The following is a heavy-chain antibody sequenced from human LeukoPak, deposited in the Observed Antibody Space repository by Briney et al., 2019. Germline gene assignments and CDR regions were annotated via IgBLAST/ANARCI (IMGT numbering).Heavy chain of an antibody. CDR1: GFTFSSYA. Sequence: GGSLRLSCAASGFTFSSYAMSWVRQAPGKGLEWVSDISGSGGSTYYADSVKGRFTISRDNSKNTLYLQMNSLRAEDMAVYYCAKGGVMGAKYYFDYWGQGTLVTVSS. CDR3: AKGGVMGAKYYFDY. V-gene: IGHV3-23*01. CDR2: ISGSGGST. D-gene: IGHD1-26*01. J-gene: IGHJ4*02.